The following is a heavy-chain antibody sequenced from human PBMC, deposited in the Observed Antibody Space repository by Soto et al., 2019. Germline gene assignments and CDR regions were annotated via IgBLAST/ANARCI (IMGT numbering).Heavy chain of an antibody. V-gene: IGHV4-59*01. CDR3: ARGERYCTNGVCYSRWFDR. CDR2: IYYSGST. Sequence: SETLSLTCTVSGGSISSYYWSWIRQPPGKGLEWIGYIYYSGSTNYNPSLKSRVTISVDTSKNQFSLKLSSVTAADTAVYYCARGERYCTNGVCYSRWFDRWGKGTLV. J-gene: IGHJ5*02. CDR1: GGSISSYY. D-gene: IGHD2-8*01.